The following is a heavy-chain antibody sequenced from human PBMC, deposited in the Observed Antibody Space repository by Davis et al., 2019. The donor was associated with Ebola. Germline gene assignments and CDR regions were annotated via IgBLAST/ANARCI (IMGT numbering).Heavy chain of an antibody. V-gene: IGHV3-21*06. D-gene: IGHD1/OR15-1a*01. Sequence: PGGSLRLSCVVSEFTFSGFSMNWVRQAPGKGLEWVAFISSGGTYIDSAGSVRGRFTISRDNTKNSLYLQMNSLRVEDTAMYYCAREMRGTADSHWGQGTLVTVSS. CDR3: AREMRGTADSH. J-gene: IGHJ4*02. CDR1: EFTFSGFS. CDR2: ISSGGTYI.